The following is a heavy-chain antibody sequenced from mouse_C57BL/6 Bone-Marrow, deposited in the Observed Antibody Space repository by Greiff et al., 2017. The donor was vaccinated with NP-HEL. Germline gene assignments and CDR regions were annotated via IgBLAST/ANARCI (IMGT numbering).Heavy chain of an antibody. CDR3: ARAGYSNYDAMDY. CDR1: GYTFTSYC. V-gene: IGHV1-64*01. CDR2: IHPNSGST. D-gene: IGHD2-5*01. J-gene: IGHJ4*01. Sequence: VQLQQSGAELVKPGASVKLSCKASGYTFTSYCMHWVKQRPGQGLEWIGMIHPNSGSTNYNEKFKSKATLTADKSSSTAYMQLSSLTSEDSAVYYCARAGYSNYDAMDYWGQGTSVTVSS.